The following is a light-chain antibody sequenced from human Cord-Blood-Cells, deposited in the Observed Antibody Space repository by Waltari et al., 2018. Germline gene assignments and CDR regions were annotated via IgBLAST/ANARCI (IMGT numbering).Light chain of an antibody. CDR3: QQRSNWYT. Sequence: EIVLTQSPATLSLSPGERATLPCRASQGVSSYLAWYQQRPGQAPRLLIYDASNRDTGIPARCSGSGSGTDFTLTIRSLEPEECAVYYCQQRSNWYTVGQGTKLEIK. CDR1: QGVSSY. J-gene: IGKJ2*01. V-gene: IGKV3-11*01. CDR2: DAS.